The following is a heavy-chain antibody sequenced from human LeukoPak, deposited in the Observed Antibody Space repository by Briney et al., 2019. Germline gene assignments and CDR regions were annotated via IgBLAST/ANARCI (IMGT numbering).Heavy chain of an antibody. J-gene: IGHJ3*02. CDR2: IYYSGST. CDR1: GGSISSYY. D-gene: IGHD5-12*01. CDR3: AREYGGYVSSVHAFDI. V-gene: IGHV4-59*01. Sequence: PSETLSLTCTVSGGSISSYYWSWIRQPPGKGLEWIGYIYYSGSTNYNPSLKSRVTISVDTSKNQFSLKLSSVTAADTAVYYCAREYGGYVSSVHAFDIWGQGTMVTVSS.